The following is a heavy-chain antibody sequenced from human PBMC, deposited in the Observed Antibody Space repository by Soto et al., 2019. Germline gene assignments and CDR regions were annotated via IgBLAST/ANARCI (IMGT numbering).Heavy chain of an antibody. D-gene: IGHD6-19*01. V-gene: IGHV3-9*01. J-gene: IGHJ4*02. CDR2: ISWKSGSI. Sequence: EVQLVESGGGLVQPGRSLRLSCAASGFTFDDYAMHWVRQAPGKGLDWVSGISWKSGSIAYADSVKGRFTISRDNAKNSLYLQMNSLRAEDTALYYCAKDRGLVLSFYFDYWGQGTLVTVSS. CDR3: AKDRGLVLSFYFDY. CDR1: GFTFDDYA.